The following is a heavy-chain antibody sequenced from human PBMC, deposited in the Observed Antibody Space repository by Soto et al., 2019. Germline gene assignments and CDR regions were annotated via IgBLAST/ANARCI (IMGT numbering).Heavy chain of an antibody. V-gene: IGHV1-69*02. CDR2: IIPLFGIT. CDR3: APGALTFGGVLNA. Sequence: QVQLVQSGADVKKPGSSVKVSCKASGATFSSSTFTWVRQAPGQGLEWMGRIIPLFGITNSAQKFQGRLGITADEATITVFMAMGSLRSVDTATYYCAPGALTFGGVLNAWGQGTLVTVSS. J-gene: IGHJ4*02. D-gene: IGHD3-16*01. CDR1: GATFSSST.